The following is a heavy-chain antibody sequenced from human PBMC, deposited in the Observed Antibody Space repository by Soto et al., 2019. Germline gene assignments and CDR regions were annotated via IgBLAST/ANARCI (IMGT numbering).Heavy chain of an antibody. CDR3: ARHIADYDFWSGLMNWFDP. CDR1: GGSISSSSYY. J-gene: IGHJ5*02. D-gene: IGHD3-3*01. Sequence: SETLSLTCTVSGGSISSSSYYWGWIRQPPGKGLEWIGSIYYSGSTYYNPSLKSRVTISVDTSKNQFSLKLSSVTAADTAVYYCARHIADYDFWSGLMNWFDPWGQGTLVTVSS. V-gene: IGHV4-39*01. CDR2: IYYSGST.